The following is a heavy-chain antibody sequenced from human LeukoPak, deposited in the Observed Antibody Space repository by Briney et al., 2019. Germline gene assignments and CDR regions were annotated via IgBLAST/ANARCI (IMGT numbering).Heavy chain of an antibody. Sequence: GGSLRLSCAASGFMFSSYSMNWVRQAPGKGLEWVSLISGDGGSTYYADSVKGRFTISRDNSKNSLYLQMNSLRTEDTALYYCAKEGYYGSGSYYTFDYWGQGTLVTVSS. V-gene: IGHV3-43*02. D-gene: IGHD3-10*01. CDR3: AKEGYYGSGSYYTFDY. CDR2: ISGDGGST. J-gene: IGHJ4*02. CDR1: GFMFSSYS.